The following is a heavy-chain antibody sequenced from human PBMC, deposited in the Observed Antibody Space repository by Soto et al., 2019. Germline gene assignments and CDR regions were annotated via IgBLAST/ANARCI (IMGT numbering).Heavy chain of an antibody. CDR2: VCNTGGT. CDR3: VRQGIGNLHGLVDV. J-gene: IGHJ6*02. V-gene: IGHV4-59*08. CDR1: SGPSSSHN. Sequence: QVHLQQSGPGLVKPSETLSLTCTVSSGPSSSHNWGWIRQSPGRGLEWLGYVCNTGGTSYNPSLKSRVTISADTSANNISLTLSSVTAADTAIYYCVRQGIGNLHGLVDVWGQGTTVSVSS. D-gene: IGHD1-1*01.